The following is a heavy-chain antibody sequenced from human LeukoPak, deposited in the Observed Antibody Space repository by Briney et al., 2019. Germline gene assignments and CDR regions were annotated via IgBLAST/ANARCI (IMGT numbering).Heavy chain of an antibody. Sequence: PSETLSLTCTVSGGSISSSSYYGGWIRQPPGKGLEWIGTIYYSGSTYYNPSLKSRVTISVDTSKNQFSLKLSSVTAADTAVYYCARHDEYGSSHVGLDYWGQGTLVTVSS. CDR2: IYYSGST. V-gene: IGHV4-39*01. CDR1: GGSISSSSYY. CDR3: ARHDEYGSSHVGLDY. J-gene: IGHJ4*02. D-gene: IGHD6-13*01.